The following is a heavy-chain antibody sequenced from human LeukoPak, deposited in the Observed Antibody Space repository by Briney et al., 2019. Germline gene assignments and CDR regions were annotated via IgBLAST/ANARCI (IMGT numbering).Heavy chain of an antibody. J-gene: IGHJ4*02. V-gene: IGHV1-2*02. CDR2: INPNSGST. Sequence: GASVKVSCKASGYTFTGYYMHWVRQAPGQGLEWMGWINPNSGSTNYAQKFQGRVTMTRDTSISTAYMELSRLRSDDTAVYYCARDTADWAAAALFDYWGQGTLVTVSS. CDR3: ARDTADWAAAALFDY. CDR1: GYTFTGYY. D-gene: IGHD6-13*01.